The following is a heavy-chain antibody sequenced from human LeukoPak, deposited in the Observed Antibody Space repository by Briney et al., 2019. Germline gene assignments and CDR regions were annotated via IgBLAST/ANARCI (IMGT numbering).Heavy chain of an antibody. CDR1: GGSFSGYY. J-gene: IGHJ5*02. CDR3: ARLVITMVRGVILYNWFDP. V-gene: IGHV4-34*01. Sequence: PSETLSLTCAVYGGSFSGYYWSWIRLPLGRGLDWIWEINHSGSTNYNPSLKSRVTISVDTSKNQCSLKLSSVTAADTAVYYCARLVITMVRGVILYNWFDPWGQGTLVTVSS. D-gene: IGHD3-10*01. CDR2: INHSGST.